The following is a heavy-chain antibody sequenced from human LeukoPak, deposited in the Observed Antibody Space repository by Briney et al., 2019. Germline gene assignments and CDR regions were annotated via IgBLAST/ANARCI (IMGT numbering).Heavy chain of an antibody. J-gene: IGHJ4*02. CDR1: GFTFSSFW. CDR3: ARDDDRPDNGLDY. Sequence: GGSLRLSCAASGFTFSSFWMSWVRQSPGQGLEWVANIQQDGSERYYVDSVKGRFTISRDNAKNSLYLQMNSLTAEDTAVYYCARDDDRPDNGLDYWGQGTLVTVSS. CDR2: IQQDGSER. D-gene: IGHD3-22*01. V-gene: IGHV3-7*01.